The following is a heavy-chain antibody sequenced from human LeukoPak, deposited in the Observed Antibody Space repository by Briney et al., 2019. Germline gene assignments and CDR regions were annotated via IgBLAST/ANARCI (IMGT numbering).Heavy chain of an antibody. D-gene: IGHD6-13*01. CDR3: ARDSSSWYFGAYYYYGMDV. CDR2: ISSSGSTI. Sequence: KPGGSLRLSCAASGFTFSDYYMSWIRQAPGKGLEWVSYISSSGSTIYYADSVKGRFTISRDNAKNSLYLQMNSLRAEDTAVYHCARDSSSWYFGAYYYYGMDVWGQGTTVTVSS. CDR1: GFTFSDYY. V-gene: IGHV3-11*01. J-gene: IGHJ6*02.